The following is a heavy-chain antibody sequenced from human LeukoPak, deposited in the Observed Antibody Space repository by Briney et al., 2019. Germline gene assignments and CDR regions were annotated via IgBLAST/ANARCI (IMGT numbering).Heavy chain of an antibody. J-gene: IGHJ4*02. CDR1: GGSFSGYH. CDR2: VNHSGST. CDR3: ARGYSYGLEAYFDY. Sequence: SETLSLTCAVYGGSFSGYHWSWIRQPPGKGLEWIGEVNHSGSTNYNPSLKSRVTISVDTSKNQFSLKLSSVTAADTAVYYCARGYSYGLEAYFDYWGQGTLVTVSS. D-gene: IGHD5-18*01. V-gene: IGHV4-34*01.